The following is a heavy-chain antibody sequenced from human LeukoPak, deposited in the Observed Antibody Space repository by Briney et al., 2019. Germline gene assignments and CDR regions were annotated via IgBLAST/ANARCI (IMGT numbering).Heavy chain of an antibody. CDR2: INWNGGST. CDR3: ARALLYCSSTSCSFDY. J-gene: IGHJ4*02. D-gene: IGHD2-2*01. Sequence: GGSVRLSCAASGFTFDDYGMSWVRQAPGKGLEWVSGINWNGGSTGYADSVKGRFTISRDNAKNSLYLQMNSLRAEDTALYYCARALLYCSSTSCSFDYWGQGTLVAVSS. V-gene: IGHV3-20*04. CDR1: GFTFDDYG.